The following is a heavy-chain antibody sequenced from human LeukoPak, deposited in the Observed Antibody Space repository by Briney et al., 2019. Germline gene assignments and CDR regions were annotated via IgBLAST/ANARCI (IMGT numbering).Heavy chain of an antibody. D-gene: IGHD6-13*01. CDR2: INHSGST. CDR3: SREGRGYSSSWYDGRPGVPRKKYYYYDGMDV. V-gene: IGHV4-34*01. J-gene: IGHJ6*02. CDR1: GGSLSGYY. Sequence: SESLSLTCAVYGGSLSGYYWSWMRQPPGKGLEWIGEINHSGSTNYNPSLKSRVTISLDKSQNQFSLNLSTVTAADIGVYFFSREGRGYSSSWYDGRPGVPRKKYYYYDGMDVSGQGSTVTASS.